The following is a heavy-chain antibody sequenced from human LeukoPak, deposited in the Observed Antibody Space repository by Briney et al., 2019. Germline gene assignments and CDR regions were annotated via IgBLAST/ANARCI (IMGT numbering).Heavy chain of an antibody. Sequence: PSETLSLTCTVSVGSLSSHYWSWIRQPPGKGQGWRGYIYYSGGTNYNPSIKSRVTISVDTSKNQFSLKLSSVTAADTAVYYCARAGAYCGGDCYLLQNDDAFDIWGQGTMVTVSS. CDR1: VGSLSSHY. D-gene: IGHD2-21*02. CDR2: IYYSGGT. J-gene: IGHJ3*02. CDR3: ARAGAYCGGDCYLLQNDDAFDI. V-gene: IGHV4-59*11.